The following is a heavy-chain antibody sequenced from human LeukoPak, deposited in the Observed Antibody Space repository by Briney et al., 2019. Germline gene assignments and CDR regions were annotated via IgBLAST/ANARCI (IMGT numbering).Heavy chain of an antibody. V-gene: IGHV1-2*02. CDR1: GYTFSGYY. CDR3: AREPLVGATNFDY. D-gene: IGHD1-26*01. Sequence: GASVKVSCKASGYTFSGYYMHWVRQAPGQGLEWTGWINPNSGGTNYAQKFQGRVTMTRDTSISTAYMELSRLRSDDTAVYYCAREPLVGATNFDYWGQGTLVTVSS. CDR2: INPNSGGT. J-gene: IGHJ4*02.